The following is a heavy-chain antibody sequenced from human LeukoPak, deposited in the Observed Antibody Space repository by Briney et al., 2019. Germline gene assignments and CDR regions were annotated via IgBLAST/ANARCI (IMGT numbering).Heavy chain of an antibody. J-gene: IGHJ5*02. CDR1: GGTFSSYA. CDR3: AEGYQLLPPHPFDP. D-gene: IGHD2-2*01. Sequence: GASVKVSCKASGGTFSSYAISWVRQAPGQGLEWMGGVIPIFGTANYAQKFQGRVTITTDESTSTAYMELSSLRSEDTAVYYCAEGYQLLPPHPFDPWGQGTLVTVSS. V-gene: IGHV1-69*05. CDR2: VIPIFGTA.